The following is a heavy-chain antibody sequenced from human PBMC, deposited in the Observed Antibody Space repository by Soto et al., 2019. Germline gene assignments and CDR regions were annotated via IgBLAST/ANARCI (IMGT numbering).Heavy chain of an antibody. Sequence: GGSLRLSCAASGFTFSSYWMSWVRQAPGKGLEWVANIKKDGSEKYYVDSVKGRFTISRDNAKNSLYLQMNSLRAEDTAVYYCARIWRWGGSGFDYWGQGTLVTVSS. V-gene: IGHV3-7*01. D-gene: IGHD7-27*01. CDR3: ARIWRWGGSGFDY. CDR1: GFTFSSYW. CDR2: IKKDGSEK. J-gene: IGHJ4*02.